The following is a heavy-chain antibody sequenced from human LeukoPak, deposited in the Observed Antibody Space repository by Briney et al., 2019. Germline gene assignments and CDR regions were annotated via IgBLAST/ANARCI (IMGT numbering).Heavy chain of an antibody. CDR1: GYTLTSYY. Sequence: ASVKVSCKASGYTLTSYYMHWVRQAPGQGLEWMGIINPSGGSTSYAQKFQGRVTMTRDTSTSTVYMELSSLRSEDTAVYYCARVPTRFSDRGGAFDIWGQGTMVTVSS. CDR2: INPSGGST. CDR3: ARVPTRFSDRGGAFDI. V-gene: IGHV1-46*01. J-gene: IGHJ3*02. D-gene: IGHD3-3*01.